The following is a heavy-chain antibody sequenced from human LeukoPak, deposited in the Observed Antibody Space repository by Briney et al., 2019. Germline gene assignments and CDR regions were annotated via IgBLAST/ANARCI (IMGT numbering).Heavy chain of an antibody. J-gene: IGHJ4*02. CDR2: ISGSGGST. D-gene: IGHD3-10*01. CDR1: GFTFSSYG. Sequence: GGSLRLSCAASGFTFSSYGMSWVRQAPGKGLEWVSAISGSGGSTYYADSVKGRFTISRDNSKNTLYLQMNSLRAEDTAVYYCAKGSGWFGVLEGGTDYWGQGTLVTVSS. V-gene: IGHV3-23*01. CDR3: AKGSGWFGVLEGGTDY.